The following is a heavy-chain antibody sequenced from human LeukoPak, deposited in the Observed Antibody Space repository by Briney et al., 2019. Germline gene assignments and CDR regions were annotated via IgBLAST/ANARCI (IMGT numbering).Heavy chain of an antibody. CDR3: ARVKGRFGELSYYFDY. J-gene: IGHJ4*02. CDR2: INPNSGGT. Sequence: ASVKVSCKASGYTFTGYYMHWVRQAPGQGLERMGGINPNSGGTNYAQKFQGRVTMTRDTSISTAYMELSRLRSDDTAVYYCARVKGRFGELSYYFDYWGQGTLVTVSS. V-gene: IGHV1-2*02. CDR1: GYTFTGYY. D-gene: IGHD3-10*01.